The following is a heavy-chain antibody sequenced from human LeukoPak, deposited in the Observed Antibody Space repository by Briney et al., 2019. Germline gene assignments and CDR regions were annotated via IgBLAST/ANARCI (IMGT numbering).Heavy chain of an antibody. J-gene: IGHJ6*03. V-gene: IGHV3-21*01. D-gene: IGHD2/OR15-2a*01. CDR2: ISSSSSYI. Sequence: PGGSLRLSCAASGFTFSSYEMNWVRQAPGKGLGWVSSISSSSSYIYYADSVKGRFTISRDNAKNSLYLQMNSLRAEDTAVYYCARPFLAGGYYMDVWGKGTTVSVSS. CDR1: GFTFSSYE. CDR3: ARPFLAGGYYMDV.